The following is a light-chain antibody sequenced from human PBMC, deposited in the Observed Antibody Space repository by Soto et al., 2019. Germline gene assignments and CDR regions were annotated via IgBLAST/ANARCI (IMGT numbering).Light chain of an antibody. CDR1: QSVSSSY. J-gene: IGKJ5*01. Sequence: EIVLTQSPGTLSLSPGERATLSCRASQSVSSSYLAWYQQKPGQAPRLLIYGASSRATGIPDRFSGSGSGTDFTLTISRLEPEDFAVYYCQQYGSSPSLTFGQGTRL. CDR3: QQYGSSPSLT. CDR2: GAS. V-gene: IGKV3-20*01.